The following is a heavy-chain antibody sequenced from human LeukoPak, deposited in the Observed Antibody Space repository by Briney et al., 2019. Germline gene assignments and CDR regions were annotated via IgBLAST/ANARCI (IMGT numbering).Heavy chain of an antibody. V-gene: IGHV4-30-2*01. J-gene: IGHJ4*02. CDR3: ARSYGDYVLHAFDY. D-gene: IGHD4-17*01. CDR1: GGSISSGGYY. CDR2: IYHSGST. Sequence: SETLSLTCTVSGGSISSGGYYWSWIRQPPGKGLEWIGYIYHSGSTYYNPSLKSRVTISVDRSKNQFSLKLSSVTAADTAVYYCARSYGDYVLHAFDYWGQGTLVTVSS.